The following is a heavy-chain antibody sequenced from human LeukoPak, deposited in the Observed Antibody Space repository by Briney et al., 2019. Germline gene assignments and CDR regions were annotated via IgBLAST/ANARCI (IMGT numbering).Heavy chain of an antibody. CDR2: IYPGDSDT. V-gene: IGHV5-51*01. CDR3: ARHSGYSYGPFDY. D-gene: IGHD5-18*01. Sequence: KPGESLKIPCKGSGYSFTNSWIGWVRQMPGKGLEWMGIIYPGDSDTRYSPSFQGQVTISADKSISTAYLQWGSLKASDTAIYYCARHSGYSYGPFDYWGQGTLVTVSS. J-gene: IGHJ4*02. CDR1: GYSFTNSW.